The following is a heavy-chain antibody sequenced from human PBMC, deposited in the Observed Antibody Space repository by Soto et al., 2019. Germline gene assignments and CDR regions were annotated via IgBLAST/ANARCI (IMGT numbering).Heavy chain of an antibody. V-gene: IGHV5-51*01. D-gene: IGHD1-1*01. Sequence: VRQMPGGGVEWMGFIYPSDSDTRYSPPFQSQVTFSADKSTNTDFQQWHTLKGADTAMYYCGKPRNNSWAYFDDWGQGTLVTVYS. CDR3: GKPRNNSWAYFDD. J-gene: IGHJ4*02. CDR2: IYPSDSDT.